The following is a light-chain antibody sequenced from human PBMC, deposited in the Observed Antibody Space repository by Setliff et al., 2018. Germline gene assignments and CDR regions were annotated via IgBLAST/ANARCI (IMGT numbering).Light chain of an antibody. V-gene: IGLV1-40*01. Sequence: QSVLTQPPSVSGASGQRVTISCIGSISDIGAGYDVHWYRHLPGTAPQLLIYGNINRPSGVPDRFSGSKSGTSASLAITGLQAEDEADYYCQSYDSNLSAPYVFGTGTKVT. CDR1: ISDIGAGYD. CDR2: GNI. CDR3: QSYDSNLSAPYV. J-gene: IGLJ1*01.